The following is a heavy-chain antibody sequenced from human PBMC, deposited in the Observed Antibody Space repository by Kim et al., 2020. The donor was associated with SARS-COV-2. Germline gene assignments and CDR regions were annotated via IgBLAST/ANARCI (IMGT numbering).Heavy chain of an antibody. CDR3: ARGAAQPGTFTMIVDQYYYGMDV. CDR1: GFTFSDYY. Sequence: GGSLRLSCAASGFTFSDYYMSWIRQAPGKGLEWVSYISSSGSTIYYADSVKGRFTISRDNAKNSLYLQMNSLRAEDTAVYYCARGAAQPGTFTMIVDQYYYGMDVWGQGTTVTVSS. J-gene: IGHJ6*02. V-gene: IGHV3-11*04. CDR2: ISSSGSTI. D-gene: IGHD3-22*01.